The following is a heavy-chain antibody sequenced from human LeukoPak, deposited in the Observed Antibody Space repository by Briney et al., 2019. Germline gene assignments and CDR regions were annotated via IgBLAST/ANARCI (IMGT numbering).Heavy chain of an antibody. CDR2: INPSGGYT. Sequence: ASVKVSFGASGYTFTGYYMHWVRQAPGQGLEGMGLINPSGGYTSYAQRFQGRVTMTRDTSTSTVYMELSSLRSEDTAVYYCARARGSNWYGDCFDPWGQGTLVTVSS. V-gene: IGHV1-46*01. CDR3: ARARGSNWYGDCFDP. J-gene: IGHJ5*02. D-gene: IGHD6-13*01. CDR1: GYTFTGYY.